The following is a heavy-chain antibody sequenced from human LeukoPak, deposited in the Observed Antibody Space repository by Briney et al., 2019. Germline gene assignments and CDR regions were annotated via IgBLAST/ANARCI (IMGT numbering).Heavy chain of an antibody. D-gene: IGHD3-9*01. J-gene: IGHJ4*02. V-gene: IGHV6-1*01. CDR2: TYYRSKWFN. Sequence: SQTLSLTCAISGDSVSGNSATWNWIRQSPLRGLEWLGRTYYRSKWFNDYAVSVKGRITINPDTSKNQFSLHLNSVTPEDTAVYYCGRAEHDWGSDYWGQGTLVTVSS. CDR1: GDSVSGNSAT. CDR3: GRAEHDWGSDY.